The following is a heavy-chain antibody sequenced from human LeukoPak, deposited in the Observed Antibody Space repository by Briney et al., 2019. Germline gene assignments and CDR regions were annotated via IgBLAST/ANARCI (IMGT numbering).Heavy chain of an antibody. CDR1: GYTFTSYY. D-gene: IGHD6-19*01. J-gene: IGHJ6*02. V-gene: IGHV1-46*01. CDR2: INPSGGST. CDR3: ARDIAQWLVRSYYYYYGMDV. Sequence: GASVKVSCKASGYTFTSYYMHWVRQAPGQGLEWMGIINPSGGSTSYAQKFQGRVTMTRGTSTSTVYMELSSLRSEDTAVYYCARDIAQWLVRSYYYYYGMDVWGQGTTVTVSS.